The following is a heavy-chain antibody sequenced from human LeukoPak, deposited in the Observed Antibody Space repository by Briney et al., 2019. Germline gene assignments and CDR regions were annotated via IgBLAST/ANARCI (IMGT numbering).Heavy chain of an antibody. CDR2: IRSSGHNT. CDR3: AKYVCGGDCYDYFDC. Sequence: PGGSLRPSCAASGFTFSNYAMSWVRQAPGKGLEWVSGIRSSGHNTYYEDSVKGRFTISRDNSKNMLYLQMNSLRAEDTAVYYCAKYVCGGDCYDYFDCWGQGTLVTVSS. V-gene: IGHV3-23*01. D-gene: IGHD2-21*02. J-gene: IGHJ4*02. CDR1: GFTFSNYA.